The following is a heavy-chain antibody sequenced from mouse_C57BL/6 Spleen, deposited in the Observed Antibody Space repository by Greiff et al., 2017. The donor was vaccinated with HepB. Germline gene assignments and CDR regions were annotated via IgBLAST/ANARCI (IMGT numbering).Heavy chain of an antibody. CDR1: GYTFTSYG. V-gene: IGHV1-81*01. CDR2: IYPRSGNT. J-gene: IGHJ4*01. Sequence: VQLQQSGAELARPGASVKLSCKASGYTFTSYGISWVKQRTGQGLEWIGEIYPRSGNTYYNEKFKGKATLTADKSSSTAYMELRSLTSEDSAVYFCARSYVTTVVAPYARDYGGQGTSVNVSS. CDR3: ARSYVTTVVAPYARDY. D-gene: IGHD1-1*01.